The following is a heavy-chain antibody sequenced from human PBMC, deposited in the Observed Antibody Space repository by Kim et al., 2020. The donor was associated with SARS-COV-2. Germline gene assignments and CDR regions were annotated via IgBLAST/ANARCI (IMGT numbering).Heavy chain of an antibody. Sequence: GGSLRLSCAASGFTFSSYWMSWVRQAPGKGLEWVANIKQDGSEKYYVDSVKGRFTISRDNAKNSLYLQMNSLRAEDTAVYYCARIELIAAAGSDYYYYYGMDVWGQGTTVTVSS. D-gene: IGHD6-13*01. CDR2: IKQDGSEK. CDR3: ARIELIAAAGSDYYYYYGMDV. V-gene: IGHV3-7*03. J-gene: IGHJ6*02. CDR1: GFTFSSYW.